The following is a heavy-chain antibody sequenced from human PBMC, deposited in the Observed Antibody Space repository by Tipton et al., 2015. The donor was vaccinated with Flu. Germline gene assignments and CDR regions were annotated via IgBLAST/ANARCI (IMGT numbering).Heavy chain of an antibody. CDR2: ISWNSGSI. J-gene: IGHJ4*02. Sequence: SLRLSCAASGFTFDDYAMHWVRQAPGKGLEWVSGISWNSGSIGYADSVKGRFTISRDNAKNSLYLQMNSLRAEDTALYYCAKGILGMVYATLDYWGQGTLVTVSS. V-gene: IGHV3-9*01. CDR1: GFTFDDYA. CDR3: AKGILGMVYATLDY. D-gene: IGHD2-8*01.